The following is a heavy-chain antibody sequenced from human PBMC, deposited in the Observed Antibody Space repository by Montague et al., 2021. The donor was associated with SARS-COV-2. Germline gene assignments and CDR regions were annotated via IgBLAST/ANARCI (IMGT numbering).Heavy chain of an antibody. CDR1: GASISTGIYY. D-gene: IGHD1-26*01. CDR3: ARFGSGTLEFDL. V-gene: IGHV4-61*02. J-gene: IGHJ4*02. Sequence: TLSLTCTVSGASISTGIYYWSWIRPPAGKGLEWIGRIRTTGHTDYNSSLESRVFMSVDTSTNPFSLSLTSVTAADTAVYFCARFGSGTLEFDLWGQGTLVTVSS. CDR2: IRTTGHT.